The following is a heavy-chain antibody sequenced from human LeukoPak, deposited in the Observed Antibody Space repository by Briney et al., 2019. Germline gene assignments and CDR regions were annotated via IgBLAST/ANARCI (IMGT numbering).Heavy chain of an antibody. V-gene: IGHV1-69*04. CDR2: IIPILGIA. CDR3: ARYYYGSGNVDY. D-gene: IGHD3-10*01. Sequence: SVKVSCKASGGTFSSYAISWVRQAPGQGLEWMGRIIPILGIANYAQKFQGRVTITADKSTSTAYMELSSLRSEDTAVYYCARYYYGSGNVDYWGQGTLVTVSS. J-gene: IGHJ4*02. CDR1: GGTFSSYA.